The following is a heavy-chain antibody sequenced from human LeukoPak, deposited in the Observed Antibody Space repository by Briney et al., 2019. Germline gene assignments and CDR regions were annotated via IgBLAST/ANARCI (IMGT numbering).Heavy chain of an antibody. Sequence: GGSLRLSCAASGFTFSSYAMTWVRQAPGKGLEWVSSISSGGGHTYYSDSVKGRFTISRDNSKNTLYLQMSSLRDEDTAVYYCAKDRGGYYYDSSGLPSSWFDPWGQGTLVTVSS. V-gene: IGHV3-23*01. CDR2: ISSGGGHT. CDR1: GFTFSSYA. CDR3: AKDRGGYYYDSSGLPSSWFDP. D-gene: IGHD3-22*01. J-gene: IGHJ5*02.